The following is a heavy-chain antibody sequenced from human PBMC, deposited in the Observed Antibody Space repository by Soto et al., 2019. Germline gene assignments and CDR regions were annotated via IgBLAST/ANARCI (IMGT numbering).Heavy chain of an antibody. CDR3: AREGYCSSNSCLKSPFQH. CDR1: GYSFTNYW. J-gene: IGHJ1*01. CDR2: IYPGDSET. D-gene: IGHD2-2*01. V-gene: IGHV5-51*01. Sequence: GESLKISCNGSGYSFTNYWIGWVRQMLGKGLEWMGIIYPGDSETRYSPSFQGHVTISADKSISTAYLQWSSLKDSDTAMYYCAREGYCSSNSCLKSPFQHWGQGTLVTVSS.